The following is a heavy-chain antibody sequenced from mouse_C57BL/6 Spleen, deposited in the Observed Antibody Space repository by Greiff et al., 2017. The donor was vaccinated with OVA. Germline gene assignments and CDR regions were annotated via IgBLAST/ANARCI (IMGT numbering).Heavy chain of an antibody. CDR2: IDPSDSET. CDR1: GYTFTSYW. D-gene: IGHD2-4*01. Sequence: VQLQQPGAELVRPGSSVKLSCKASGYTFTSYWMHWVKQRPIQGLEWIGNIDPSDSETHYNQKFKDKATLTVDKSSSTAYMQLSSLTSEDSAVYYCAREGTMITTGGYFDYWGQGTTLTVSS. CDR3: AREGTMITTGGYFDY. V-gene: IGHV1-52*01. J-gene: IGHJ2*01.